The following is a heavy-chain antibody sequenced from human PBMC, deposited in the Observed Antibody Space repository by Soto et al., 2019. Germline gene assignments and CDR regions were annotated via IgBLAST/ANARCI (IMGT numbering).Heavy chain of an antibody. CDR2: IGTAGDT. V-gene: IGHV3-13*01. J-gene: IGHJ6*03. Sequence: GGSLRLSCAASGFTFSIYDMHWFRQATGKGLEWVSAIGTAGDTYYPGSVKGRFTISRENAKNSLYLQMNSLRAGDTAVYYCARGWTYYYYMDVWGKGTTVTVSS. CDR1: GFTFSIYD. CDR3: ARGWTYYYYMDV.